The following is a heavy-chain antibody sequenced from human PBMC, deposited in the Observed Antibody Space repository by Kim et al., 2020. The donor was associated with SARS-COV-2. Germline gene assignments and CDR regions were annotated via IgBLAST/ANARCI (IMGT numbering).Heavy chain of an antibody. D-gene: IGHD3-9*01. Sequence: GGSLRLSCAASGFTFSSYSMNWVRQAPGKGLEWVSSISSSSSYIYYADSVKGRFTISRDNAKNSLYLQMNSLRAEDTAVYYCARESPYYDILTGAFYYYYGMDVWGQGTTVTVSS. CDR3: ARESPYYDILTGAFYYYYGMDV. CDR2: ISSSSSYI. V-gene: IGHV3-21*01. J-gene: IGHJ6*02. CDR1: GFTFSSYS.